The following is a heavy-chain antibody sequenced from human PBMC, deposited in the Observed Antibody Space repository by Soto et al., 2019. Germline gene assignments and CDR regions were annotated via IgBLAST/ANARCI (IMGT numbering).Heavy chain of an antibody. J-gene: IGHJ4*02. CDR1: GGSFSNDY. Sequence: PSETRSLTCFLSGGSFSNDYWTWIRQSPGKGLEWIGYIFHTGITDYSPSVKSRGTIPIDFSRNLFSLHLTSVTAEDSAMYYCAIVRVADSPLDHWGQGTLVTVSS. V-gene: IGHV4-59*01. CDR2: IFHTGIT. D-gene: IGHD3-10*02. CDR3: AIVRVADSPLDH.